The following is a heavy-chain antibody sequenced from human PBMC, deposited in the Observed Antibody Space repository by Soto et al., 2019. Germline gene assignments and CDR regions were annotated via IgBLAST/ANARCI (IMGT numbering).Heavy chain of an antibody. Sequence: QVQLQESGPGLVKPSETLSLTCTVSGGSISSYYWSWIRQPAGKGLEWIGRIYTSGSTNYNPSLKSRVTMSVDTSKNQFSLKLSSMTAADTAVYYCARWCSGGSCDDAFDIWGQGTMVTVSS. CDR1: GGSISSYY. J-gene: IGHJ3*02. D-gene: IGHD2-15*01. CDR2: IYTSGST. V-gene: IGHV4-4*07. CDR3: ARWCSGGSCDDAFDI.